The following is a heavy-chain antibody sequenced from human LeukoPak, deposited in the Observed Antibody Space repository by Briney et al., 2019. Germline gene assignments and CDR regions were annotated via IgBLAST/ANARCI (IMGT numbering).Heavy chain of an antibody. V-gene: IGHV4-34*01. D-gene: IGHD1-1*01. J-gene: IGHJ4*02. CDR3: ARAVFARAPLRGTPFDY. Sequence: PGGSLSLSCAASGFTFSSYGMSWVRQPPGKGLEWIWEINHSRSTNYNPSLKSRVTISVDTSKNQFSLKPSSVTAADTAVYYCARAVFARAPLRGTPFDYWGQGTLVTVSS. CDR2: INHSRST. CDR1: GFTFSSYG.